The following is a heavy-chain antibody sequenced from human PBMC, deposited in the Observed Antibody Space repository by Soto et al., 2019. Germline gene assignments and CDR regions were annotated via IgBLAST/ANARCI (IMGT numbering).Heavy chain of an antibody. J-gene: IGHJ6*03. Sequence: SQTLSLTCAISGDSVSSNSAAWNWIRQSPSRGLEWLGRTYYRSKWYNDYAVSVKSRITINPDTSKNQFSLQLNSVTPEDTAVYYCARELGSYGSGTPAYYDYYYMDVWGKGTTVTVSS. CDR3: ARELGSYGSGTPAYYDYYYMDV. V-gene: IGHV6-1*01. CDR2: TYYRSKWYN. D-gene: IGHD3-10*01. CDR1: GDSVSSNSAA.